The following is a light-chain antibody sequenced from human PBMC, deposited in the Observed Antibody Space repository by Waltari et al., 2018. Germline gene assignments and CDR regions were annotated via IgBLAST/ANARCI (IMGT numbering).Light chain of an antibody. V-gene: IGKV3-15*01. J-gene: IGKJ5*01. CDR3: QQYNDWPPLA. Sequence: EILMTQSPATLSVSPGERVTPSCRARQSIVTNLAWYHHKRGQDPRLLIYCASSRPPGIPARFRGSGSGTEFTLTISSLQSEDFAVSYCQQYNDWPPLAFGQGTRLEIK. CDR1: QSIVTN. CDR2: CAS.